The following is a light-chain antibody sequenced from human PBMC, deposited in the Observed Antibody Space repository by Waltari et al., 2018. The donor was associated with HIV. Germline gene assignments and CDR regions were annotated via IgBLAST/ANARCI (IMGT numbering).Light chain of an antibody. CDR1: RSILYSSDNRNY. V-gene: IGKV4-1*01. J-gene: IGKJ4*01. CDR3: QQYFRIPPT. CDR2: WAS. Sequence: DIVMTQSPDSLPVSLGERATIHCTSSRSILYSSDNRNYLAWYQQKPRQPPKLLISWASTRESGVPDRFSGGGSGTDFTLTITRLQAEDVAVYHCQQYFRIPPTFGGGTKVEIK.